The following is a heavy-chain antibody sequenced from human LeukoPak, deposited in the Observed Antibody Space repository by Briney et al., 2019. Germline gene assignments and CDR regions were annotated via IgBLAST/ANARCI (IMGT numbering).Heavy chain of an antibody. J-gene: IGHJ6*02. V-gene: IGHV1-69*04. Sequence: ASVNVSCKASGGSFSSYAITWVRQAPGQGLEWMGRIVPIFGIANYAQNFQGSVTLTADKSTSTAHMEMSSLRSEDTAVYYCATDSLGIAAAGTDYYFALDVWGQGTTVTVSS. CDR3: ATDSLGIAAAGTDYYFALDV. CDR2: IVPIFGIA. CDR1: GGSFSSYA. D-gene: IGHD6-13*01.